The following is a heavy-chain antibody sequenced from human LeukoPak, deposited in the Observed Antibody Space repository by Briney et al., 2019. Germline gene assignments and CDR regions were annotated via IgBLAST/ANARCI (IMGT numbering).Heavy chain of an antibody. Sequence: LSLTCAVSGGSISSGGYSWSWVRQAPGKGLEWVSVIYSGGSTYYADSVKGRFTISRDNSKNTLYLQMNSLRAEDTAVYYCARDPGYGGNEDYWGQGTLVTVSS. CDR3: ARDPGYGGNEDY. CDR1: GGSISSGGYS. J-gene: IGHJ4*02. CDR2: IYSGGST. V-gene: IGHV3-66*01. D-gene: IGHD4-17*01.